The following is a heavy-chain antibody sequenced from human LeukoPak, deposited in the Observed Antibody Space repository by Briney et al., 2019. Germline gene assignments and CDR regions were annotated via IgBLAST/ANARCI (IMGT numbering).Heavy chain of an antibody. CDR1: GGSFSGYY. CDR2: INQSGST. J-gene: IGHJ4*02. V-gene: IGHV4-34*01. CDR3: ARRGYCSSTSCYGFDY. Sequence: PSEPLSLPCAVYGGSFSGYYWRWIPQPPGKGLEWIGEINQSGSTNYTPSLKSRSTISVDTSKTQFSLKLSSVTAADTAVYYCARRGYCSSTSCYGFDYWGQGTLVTVSS. D-gene: IGHD2-2*01.